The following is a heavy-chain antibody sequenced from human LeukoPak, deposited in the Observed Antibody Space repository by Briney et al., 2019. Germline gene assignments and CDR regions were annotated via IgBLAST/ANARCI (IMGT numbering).Heavy chain of an antibody. CDR1: GFTFSIYG. J-gene: IGHJ4*02. Sequence: PGGSLRLSCAASGFTFSIYGIHWVRQAPGKGLERVAGISDSGGRTNYADSVKGRFTIFRDIPKNTLYLQMNSMRAEDTAVYYCARPIVVVVAATRYWGQGTLVTVSS. CDR2: ISDSGGRT. V-gene: IGHV3-23*01. D-gene: IGHD2-15*01. CDR3: ARPIVVVVAATRY.